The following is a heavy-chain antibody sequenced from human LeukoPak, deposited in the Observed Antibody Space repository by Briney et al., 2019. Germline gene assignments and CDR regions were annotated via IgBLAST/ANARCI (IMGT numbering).Heavy chain of an antibody. CDR1: GGSISNYY. Sequence: SETLSLTCIVSGGSISNYYWSWIRQPPGKGLEWIGYIYYSGSTNYNPSLKSRVTISVDTSKNQFSLKLSSVTAADTAVYYCARDRRDYYDSSGYQYYFDYWGQGTLVTVSS. J-gene: IGHJ4*02. CDR3: ARDRRDYYDSSGYQYYFDY. CDR2: IYYSGST. D-gene: IGHD3-22*01. V-gene: IGHV4-59*01.